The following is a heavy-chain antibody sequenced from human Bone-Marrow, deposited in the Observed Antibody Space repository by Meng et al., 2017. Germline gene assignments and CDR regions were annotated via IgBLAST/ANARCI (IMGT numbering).Heavy chain of an antibody. D-gene: IGHD6-19*01. V-gene: IGHV4-4*03. CDR2: FHYSGTT. CDR3: AASSGWYRIDS. Sequence: HVQQQESGPFVVQAPVPLFLTSVGSGAYVSCGYWCTWLRPPPGKGLERIGEFHYSGTTNYNPFLRSRVTISLDTSKNQFSLRLTSVTAADTAVYYCAASSGWYRIDSWGQGTLVTVSS. J-gene: IGHJ4*02. CDR1: GAYVSCGYW.